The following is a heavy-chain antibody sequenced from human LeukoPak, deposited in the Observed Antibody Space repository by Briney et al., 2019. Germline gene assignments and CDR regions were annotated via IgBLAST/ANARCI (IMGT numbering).Heavy chain of an antibody. D-gene: IGHD2-15*01. CDR2: INPNSGGT. J-gene: IGHJ4*02. CDR1: GYTFTGYY. V-gene: IGHV1-2*06. Sequence: ASVKVSCKASGYTFTGYYMHWVRQAPGQGLEWMGRINPNSGGTNYAQKFQGRVTMTRDTSISTAYMELSRLRSDDTAVYYCATSIVVVVAATDAVTGGWGQGTLVTVSS. CDR3: ATSIVVVVAATDAVTGG.